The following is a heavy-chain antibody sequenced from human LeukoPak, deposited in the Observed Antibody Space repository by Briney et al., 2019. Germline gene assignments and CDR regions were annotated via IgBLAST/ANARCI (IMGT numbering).Heavy chain of an antibody. CDR1: GFTFSSYA. V-gene: IGHV3-30-3*01. D-gene: IGHD6-13*01. CDR3: ARGGRQQLAFDY. J-gene: IGHJ4*02. CDR2: ISYDGSNK. Sequence: HGGSLGLSCAASGFTFSSYAMHWVRQAPGKGLEWVAVISYDGSNKYYADSVKGRFTISRDNSKNTLYLQMNSLRAEDTAVYYCARGGRQQLAFDYWGQGTLVTVSS.